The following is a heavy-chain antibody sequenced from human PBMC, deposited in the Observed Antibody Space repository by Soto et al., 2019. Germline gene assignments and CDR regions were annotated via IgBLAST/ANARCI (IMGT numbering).Heavy chain of an antibody. CDR2: INAGNGNT. V-gene: IGHV1-3*01. CDR3: ARAVAVAADFDY. D-gene: IGHD6-19*01. CDR1: GYTLTGYA. Sequence: ASVKVSCKASGYTLTGYAMHWVRQAPGQRLEWMGWINAGNGNTKYSQKFQGRVTITRDTSASTAYMELSSLRSEDTAVYYCARAVAVAADFDYRGQGTLVTVSS. J-gene: IGHJ4*02.